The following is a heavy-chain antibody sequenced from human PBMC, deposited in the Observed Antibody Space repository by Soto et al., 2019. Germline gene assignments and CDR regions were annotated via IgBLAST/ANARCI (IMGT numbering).Heavy chain of an antibody. V-gene: IGHV3-33*01. CDR3: ARAQYSGSYIRMDV. J-gene: IGHJ6*02. CDR1: GFTFSSYG. CDR2: IWHDGSNK. Sequence: QVQLVESGGGVVQPGRSLRLSCAASGFTFSSYGMHWVRQAPGKGLEWVAVIWHDGSNKYYADSVKGRFIISRDNSKNTLYLXXNSLRAEDTAVYYCARAQYSGSYIRMDVWGQGTTVTVSS. D-gene: IGHD1-26*01.